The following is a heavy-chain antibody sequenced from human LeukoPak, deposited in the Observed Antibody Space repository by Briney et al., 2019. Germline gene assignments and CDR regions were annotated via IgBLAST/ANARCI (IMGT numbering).Heavy chain of an antibody. CDR2: MNPNSGNT. CDR1: GYTFTSYD. V-gene: IGHV1-8*01. Sequence: ASVKVSCKASGYTFTSYDINWVRQATGQGLEWMGWMNPNSGNTGYAQKFQGRVTMTRNTSISTAYMELSSLRSEDTAVYYCVRDQGITMVRGVIGYGMDVWGQGTTVTVSS. J-gene: IGHJ6*02. CDR3: VRDQGITMVRGVIGYGMDV. D-gene: IGHD3-10*01.